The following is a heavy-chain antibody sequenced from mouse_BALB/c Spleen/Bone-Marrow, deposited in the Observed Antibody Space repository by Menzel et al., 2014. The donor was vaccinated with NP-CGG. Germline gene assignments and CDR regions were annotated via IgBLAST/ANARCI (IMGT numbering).Heavy chain of an antibody. Sequence: EVMLVESGGGLMKPGGSLKLSCAASGFTFSDYYMYWVRQTPEKRLEWVATTSNGGSYTYYPDSVKERFTISRDNAKNNLYLQMSSLKSEDTAMYYCARDSLYYYGSSYGYFDVWGAGTTVTVSS. J-gene: IGHJ1*01. V-gene: IGHV5-4*02. CDR3: ARDSLYYYGSSYGYFDV. CDR2: TSNGGSYT. CDR1: GFTFSDYY. D-gene: IGHD1-1*01.